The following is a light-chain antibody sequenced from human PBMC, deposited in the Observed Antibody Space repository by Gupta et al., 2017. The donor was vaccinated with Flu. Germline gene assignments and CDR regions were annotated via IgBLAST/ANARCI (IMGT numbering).Light chain of an antibody. J-gene: IGLJ3*02. V-gene: IGLV1-47*01. Sequence: QSVLTQSPSASGTPGQSVTISCSGSSSNIGSHYVHWYQRYPRMAPQLLIYRNNQRLSTVPDRFAASKSGTSASLAIRGLRSEDEADYYCATWDDSLGGPVFGGGTKLAVL. CDR2: RNN. CDR1: SSNIGSHY. CDR3: ATWDDSLGGPV.